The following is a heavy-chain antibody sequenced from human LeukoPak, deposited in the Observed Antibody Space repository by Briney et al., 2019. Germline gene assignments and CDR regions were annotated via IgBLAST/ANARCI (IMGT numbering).Heavy chain of an antibody. CDR3: ARAPTYTAMLPGGMDV. Sequence: PGGSLRLSCAASGFTFSSYGMHWVRQAPGKGLEWVAVIWYDGSNKYYADSVKGRFTISRDNSKNTLYLQMNSLRAEDTAVYYCARAPTYTAMLPGGMDVWGQGTTVTVSS. D-gene: IGHD5-18*01. CDR2: IWYDGSNK. J-gene: IGHJ6*02. V-gene: IGHV3-33*01. CDR1: GFTFSSYG.